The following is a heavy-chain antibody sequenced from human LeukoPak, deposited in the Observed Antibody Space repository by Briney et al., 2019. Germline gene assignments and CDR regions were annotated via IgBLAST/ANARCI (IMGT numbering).Heavy chain of an antibody. D-gene: IGHD3-10*02. CDR2: LNWNGGST. J-gene: IGHJ6*04. CDR1: GFSFDDYG. V-gene: IGHV3-20*04. Sequence: GGSLRLSCAASGFSFDDYGMSWVRQAPGKGLEWVSGLNWNGGSTCYADSVRGRFTISRDNAKNSLYLQMNSLRAEDTAVYYCAELGITMIGGVWGKGTTVTISS. CDR3: AELGITMIGGV.